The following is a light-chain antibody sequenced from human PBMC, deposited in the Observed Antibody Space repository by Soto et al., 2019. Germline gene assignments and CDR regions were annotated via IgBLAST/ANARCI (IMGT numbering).Light chain of an antibody. CDR3: AAWDDSLNGPHYV. Sequence: QSVLTQPPSASVTPGQRVTISCSGSSSNIGSNTVNWYQQLPGTAPKLLIYSNNQRPSGVPDRFSGSKSGTSASLAISGLQSEDEADYYCAAWDDSLNGPHYVFGTGTKVTVL. V-gene: IGLV1-44*01. J-gene: IGLJ1*01. CDR2: SNN. CDR1: SSNIGSNT.